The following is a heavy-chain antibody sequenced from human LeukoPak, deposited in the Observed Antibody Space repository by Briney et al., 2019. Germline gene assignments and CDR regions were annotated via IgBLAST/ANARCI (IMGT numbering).Heavy chain of an antibody. J-gene: IGHJ5*02. D-gene: IGHD4-23*01. CDR2: IYYSGST. Sequence: PSETLSLTCTASGGSISSSGYYWSWIRQPPGKGLEWIGYIYYSGSTNYNPSLKSRVTISVDTSKNQFSLKLSSVTAADTAVYYCARDYGGDSPRWFDPWGQGTLVTVSS. CDR1: GGSISSSGYY. CDR3: ARDYGGDSPRWFDP. V-gene: IGHV4-61*08.